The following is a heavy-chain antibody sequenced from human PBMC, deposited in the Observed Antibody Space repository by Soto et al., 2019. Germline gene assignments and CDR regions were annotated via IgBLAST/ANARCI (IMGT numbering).Heavy chain of an antibody. CDR3: ARDNVSSSGLTYGMDV. J-gene: IGHJ6*02. D-gene: IGHD6-6*01. Sequence: PGGSLRLSCAASGFTFSSYSMNWVRQAPGKGLEWVAVIWYDGSNKYYADSVKGRFTISRDNSKNTLYLQMNSLRAEDTAVYYCARDNVSSSGLTYGMDVWGQGTTVTVSS. CDR2: IWYDGSNK. CDR1: GFTFSSYS. V-gene: IGHV3-33*08.